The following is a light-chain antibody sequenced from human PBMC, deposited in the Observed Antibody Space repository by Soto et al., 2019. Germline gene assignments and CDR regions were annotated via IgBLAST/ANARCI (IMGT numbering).Light chain of an antibody. Sequence: QSGLTQPPSVSGAPGQRVAISCTGSSSNIGAEYDVHWYQQLPGTAPKRLIYGDNNRPSGVPDRFSGSKSGTSASLAITGLQPEHEADSYCKSYDSSLTTFVFGTGTKATVL. CDR1: SSNIGAEYD. CDR3: KSYDSSLTTFV. J-gene: IGLJ1*01. CDR2: GDN. V-gene: IGLV1-40*01.